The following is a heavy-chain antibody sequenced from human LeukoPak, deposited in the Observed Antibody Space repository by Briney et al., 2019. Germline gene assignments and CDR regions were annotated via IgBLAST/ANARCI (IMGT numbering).Heavy chain of an antibody. CDR3: ARDGYNSWGAFDI. Sequence: PSETLSLTCSVSGDSFSSYSWSWIRQPPGKGLEWIGDIHYSGSTNYNPSLKSRVTISLDTSKNQFCLKVSSVTAADTAAYYCARDGYNSWGAFDIWGQGTMVTVSS. D-gene: IGHD5-24*01. V-gene: IGHV4-59*01. CDR1: GDSFSSYS. CDR2: IHYSGST. J-gene: IGHJ3*02.